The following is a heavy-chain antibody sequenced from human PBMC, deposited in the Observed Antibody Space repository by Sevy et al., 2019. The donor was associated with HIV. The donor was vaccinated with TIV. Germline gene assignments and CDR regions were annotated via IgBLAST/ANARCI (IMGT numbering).Heavy chain of an antibody. D-gene: IGHD3-22*01. CDR1: GYTFTAYY. CDR2: IHPKSGAT. Sequence: ASVKVSCKASGYTFTAYYIHWLRQAPGQGLEWMGRIHPKSGATNYAQKFQGRVTMTRDTSISTSFMELTSLRSDDTAMYYCAREDSDDTSAYYYFYYGMDVWGQGTTVTVS. J-gene: IGHJ6*02. CDR3: AREDSDDTSAYYYFYYGMDV. V-gene: IGHV1-2*06.